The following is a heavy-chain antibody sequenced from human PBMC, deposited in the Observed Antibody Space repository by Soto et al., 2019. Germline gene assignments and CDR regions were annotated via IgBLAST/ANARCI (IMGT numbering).Heavy chain of an antibody. J-gene: IGHJ6*03. CDR2: IWYDGSNK. D-gene: IGHD3-22*01. Sequence: VGSLRLSCASSGFTFSSYGMHWVRQAPGKGLEWVAVIWYDGSNKYYADSVKGRFTISRDNSKNTLYLQMNSLRAEDTAVYYCARDTPPYSYDSSGYYSTVSAFWGKGPSVPVS. V-gene: IGHV3-33*01. CDR3: ARDTPPYSYDSSGYYSTVSAF. CDR1: GFTFSSYG.